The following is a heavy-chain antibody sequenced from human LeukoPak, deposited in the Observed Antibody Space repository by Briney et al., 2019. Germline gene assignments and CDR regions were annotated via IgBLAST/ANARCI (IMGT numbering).Heavy chain of an antibody. D-gene: IGHD3/OR15-3a*01. CDR3: ASLRREMTMIIGHPRYFDL. CDR2: MFPLGNS. J-gene: IGHJ2*01. Sequence: SETLSLTCTVSGGSISSYYWSWIRQPPGKGLEWIGEMFPLGNSNYNPSLKSRVIISVDKSKNQFSLKMNSVTAADTAVYYCASLRREMTMIIGHPRYFDLWGRGTLVSVSS. CDR1: GGSISSYY. V-gene: IGHV4-4*09.